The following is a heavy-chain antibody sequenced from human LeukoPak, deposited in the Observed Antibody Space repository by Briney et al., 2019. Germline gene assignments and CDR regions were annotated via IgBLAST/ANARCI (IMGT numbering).Heavy chain of an antibody. CDR3: ARGSWTALRCGGDCYPDY. D-gene: IGHD2-21*02. CDR1: GYTFTSYD. Sequence: ASVKVSCKASGYTFTSYDINWVRQATGQGLEWMGWMNPNSGNTGYAQKFQGRVTMTRNTSISTAYMELSSLRSEGTAVYYCARGSWTALRCGGDCYPDYWGQGTLVTVSS. J-gene: IGHJ4*02. CDR2: MNPNSGNT. V-gene: IGHV1-8*01.